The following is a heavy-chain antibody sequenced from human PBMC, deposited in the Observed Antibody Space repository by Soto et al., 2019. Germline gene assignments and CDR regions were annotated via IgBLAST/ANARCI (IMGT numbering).Heavy chain of an antibody. J-gene: IGHJ5*02. V-gene: IGHV3-23*01. CDR2: ISGNAGTT. Sequence: GGSLRLSCAASGFTFSSYAMSWVRQAPGKGLEWVSAISGNAGTTYYADSVEGRFTISRDNSKNTLYLQMNSLRAEDTAIYYCAKDGVRYCSGGSCPRWFAPWGQGTLVTVSS. CDR1: GFTFSSYA. D-gene: IGHD2-15*01. CDR3: AKDGVRYCSGGSCPRWFAP.